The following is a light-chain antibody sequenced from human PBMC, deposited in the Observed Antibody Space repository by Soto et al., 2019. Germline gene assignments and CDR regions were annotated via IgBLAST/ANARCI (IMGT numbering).Light chain of an antibody. CDR1: SSNIGAGYD. V-gene: IGLV1-40*01. J-gene: IGLJ3*02. Sequence: QSVLTQPPSVSGAPGQRVTISCTGSSSNIGAGYDVHWYQQLPGTAPKLLISGNSNRPSGVPDRFSGSKSGTSASLAITGLQAEDEADYYCGARRKSLSRTRVFGGGTKLTVL. CDR3: GARRKSLSRTRV. CDR2: GNS.